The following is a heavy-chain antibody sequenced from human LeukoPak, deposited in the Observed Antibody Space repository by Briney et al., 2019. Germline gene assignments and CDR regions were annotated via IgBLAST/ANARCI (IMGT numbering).Heavy chain of an antibody. D-gene: IGHD2-21*02. J-gene: IGHJ4*02. CDR3: ARNPGRTLVVVTAVDY. CDR2: ISYDGSNK. CDR1: GFTFSSHA. Sequence: GGSLRLSCAASGFTFSSHAMHWVRQAPGKGLEWVGVISYDGSNKYYGDSAQGRFTITRDNSKNTLYVQMNSLRVEDTAVYYCARNPGRTLVVVTAVDYWGQGTLVTVSS. V-gene: IGHV3-30-3*01.